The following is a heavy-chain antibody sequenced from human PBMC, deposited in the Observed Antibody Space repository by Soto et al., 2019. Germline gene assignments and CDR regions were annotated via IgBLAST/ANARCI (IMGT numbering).Heavy chain of an antibody. CDR1: GCSFSSFW. J-gene: IGHJ5*02. CDR2: IDPSDSYA. CDR3: GRVRVDKAEGWFDP. V-gene: IGHV5-10-1*01. D-gene: IGHD5-18*01. Sequence: GESLKISCKVSGCSFSSFWITWVRQMPGKGLEWMGRIDPSDSYANYSPSFQGHVTFSADKSINTAYLQWSSLKASDTAMYYCGRVRVDKAEGWFDPWGQGTLVTVSS.